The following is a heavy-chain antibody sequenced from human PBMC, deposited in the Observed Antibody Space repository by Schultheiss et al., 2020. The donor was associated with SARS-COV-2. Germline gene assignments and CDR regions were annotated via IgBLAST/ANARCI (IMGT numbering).Heavy chain of an antibody. D-gene: IGHD6-13*01. J-gene: IGHJ6*02. CDR3: ARSVQQLVQSDYYYGMDV. Sequence: GGSLRLSCAASGFTFSSYGMHWVRQAPGKGLEWVAVISYDGSNKYYADSVKGRFTISRDNSKNTLYLQMNSLRAEDTAVYYCARSVQQLVQSDYYYGMDVWGQGTTVTVSS. CDR1: GFTFSSYG. CDR2: ISYDGSNK. V-gene: IGHV3-30*03.